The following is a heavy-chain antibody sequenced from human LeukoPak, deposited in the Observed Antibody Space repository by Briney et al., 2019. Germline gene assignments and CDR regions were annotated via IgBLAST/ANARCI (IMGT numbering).Heavy chain of an antibody. CDR1: RFSFSSYS. V-gene: IGHV3-21*06. J-gene: IGHJ4*02. CDR2: ISSSGSYI. Sequence: PGGSLRLSCAASRFSFSSYSMNWVRQAPGKGLEWVSYISSSGSYIYYADSVTGRLTISRVTTKNTMSIQMNSMIAEGTAVYFCQRENTICGWYELGYWGQGTLVTVSS. D-gene: IGHD6-19*01. CDR3: QRENTICGWYELGY.